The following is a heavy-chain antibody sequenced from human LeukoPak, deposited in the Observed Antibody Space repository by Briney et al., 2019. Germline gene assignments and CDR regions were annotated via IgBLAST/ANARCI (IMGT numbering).Heavy chain of an antibody. J-gene: IGHJ6*03. D-gene: IGHD2-15*01. Sequence: GASVKVFCKASAGIFSSYAISWVRQAPGQGLEWMGGIIPIFGTANYAQKFQGRVTITTDESTSTAYMELSSLRSEDTAVYYCARVAATLSLDYYYYMDVWGKGTTVTVSS. CDR2: IIPIFGTA. CDR3: ARVAATLSLDYYYYMDV. CDR1: AGIFSSYA. V-gene: IGHV1-69*05.